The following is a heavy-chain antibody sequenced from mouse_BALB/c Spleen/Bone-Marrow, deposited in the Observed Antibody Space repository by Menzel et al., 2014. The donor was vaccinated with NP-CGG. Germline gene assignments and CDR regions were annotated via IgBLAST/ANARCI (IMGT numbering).Heavy chain of an antibody. D-gene: IGHD2-4*01. J-gene: IGHJ3*01. Sequence: EVMLVESGGGLVKPGGSLKVSCAASGFTFSSYVMSWVRQTPEKRLEWVATISSGGSYTYYPDSVEGRFTISRDNSKNTLSLQMSSLRSEDTAMYYCARKSYYHYDGRRWFAYWGQGTLVTVSA. CDR3: ARKSYYHYDGRRWFAY. CDR2: ISSGGSYT. CDR1: GFTFSSYV. V-gene: IGHV5-9-1*01.